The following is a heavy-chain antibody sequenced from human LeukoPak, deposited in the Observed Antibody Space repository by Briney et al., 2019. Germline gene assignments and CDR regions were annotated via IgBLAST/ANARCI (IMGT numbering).Heavy chain of an antibody. CDR2: MNPNSGNT. CDR3: ARADESRSWSAAY. Sequence: EASVKVSCNGPGYTFPSYDINWVRQATGQGLEWMRWMNPNSGNTGYAQKFQVTVTMTRNTSISTAYMELSSVRSEDTAVYYCARADESRSWSAAYWGQGTLVTVSS. J-gene: IGHJ4*02. V-gene: IGHV1-8*01. CDR1: GYTFPSYD. D-gene: IGHD2-8*02.